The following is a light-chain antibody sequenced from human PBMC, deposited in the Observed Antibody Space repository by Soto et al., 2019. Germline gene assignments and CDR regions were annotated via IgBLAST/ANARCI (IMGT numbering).Light chain of an antibody. Sequence: QSVLTQPASVSGSPGQSITISCTATSSDGADYKDVSWSQQHPGNAPTLMXXXXTXXXXXXXXXXXXSKSGNTASLTIFGLXAXDEAEYYCSSYTTSSTVFGTGTKLTVL. CDR1: SSDGADYKD. CDR2: XXT. V-gene: IGLV2-14*01. CDR3: SSYTTSSTV. J-gene: IGLJ1*01.